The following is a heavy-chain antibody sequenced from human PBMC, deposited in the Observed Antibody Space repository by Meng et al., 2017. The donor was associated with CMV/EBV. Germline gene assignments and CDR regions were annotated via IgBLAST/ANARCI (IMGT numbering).Heavy chain of an antibody. CDR3: ARGPEVDYGDYVGLDY. CDR2: IYTSGST. D-gene: IGHD4-17*01. V-gene: IGHV4-4*07. J-gene: IGHJ4*02. CDR1: GGDISSHY. Sequence: TLPLPCPVLGGDISSHYGGWIRQPAGKGLEWMGRIYTSGSTNYNPSLKSRVTMSVDTSKNQFSLKLSSVTAAETAVYYCARGPEVDYGDYVGLDYWGQGTLVTVSS.